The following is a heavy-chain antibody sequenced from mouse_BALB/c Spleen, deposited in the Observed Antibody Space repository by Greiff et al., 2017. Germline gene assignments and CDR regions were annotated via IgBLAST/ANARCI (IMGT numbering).Heavy chain of an antibody. CDR1: GYTFTDYY. J-gene: IGHJ4*01. CDR3: ARAAYYDYDPYYAMDY. Sequence: EVQLQQSGPELVKPGASVKMSCKASGYTFTDYYMKWVKQSHGKSLEWIGDINPNNGGTSYNQKFKGKATLTVDKSSSTAYMQLNSLTSEDSAVYYCARAAYYDYDPYYAMDYWGQGTSVTVSS. D-gene: IGHD2-4*01. CDR2: INPNNGGT. V-gene: IGHV1-26*01.